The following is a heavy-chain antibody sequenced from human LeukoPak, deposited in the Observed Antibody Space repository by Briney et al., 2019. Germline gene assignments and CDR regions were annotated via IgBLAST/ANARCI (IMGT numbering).Heavy chain of an antibody. D-gene: IGHD1-26*01. CDR2: LSGSGDST. CDR3: ANKATTSRSYPFDY. J-gene: IGHJ4*02. Sequence: GGSLRLSCAASGFTFSSYAMSWVRQAPGKGLEWVSPLSGSGDSTNYADSVKGRFTISRDNSKNTLYLQMNSLRADDTAVYYCANKATTSRSYPFDYWGQGTLVTVSS. V-gene: IGHV3-23*01. CDR1: GFTFSSYA.